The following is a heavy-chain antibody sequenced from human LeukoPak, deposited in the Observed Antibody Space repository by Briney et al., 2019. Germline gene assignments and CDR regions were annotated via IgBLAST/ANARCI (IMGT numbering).Heavy chain of an antibody. CDR1: GFTFSSYW. V-gene: IGHV3-7*01. CDR2: IKQDGSEK. D-gene: IGHD5-12*01. Sequence: PGGSLRLSCAASGFTFSSYWMSWVRQAPGKGLGWVANIKQDGSEKYYVDSVEGRFTISRDNAKNSLYLQMNSLRAEDTAVYYCARRRSVATIMGSWFDPWGQGTLVTVSS. J-gene: IGHJ5*02. CDR3: ARRRSVATIMGSWFDP.